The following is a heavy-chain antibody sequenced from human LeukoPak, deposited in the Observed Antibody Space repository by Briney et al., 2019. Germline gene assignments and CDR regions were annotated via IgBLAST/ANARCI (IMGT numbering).Heavy chain of an antibody. Sequence: PGGSLRLSCAASGFTFSSYAMSGVRQAPGKGLEWVSAISGSGGSTYYADSVKGRFTISRDNSKNTLYLQMNSLRAEDTTVYYCAYVGITSTDYWGQGTLVTVSS. CDR2: ISGSGGST. V-gene: IGHV3-23*01. D-gene: IGHD1-20*01. CDR3: AYVGITSTDY. CDR1: GFTFSSYA. J-gene: IGHJ4*02.